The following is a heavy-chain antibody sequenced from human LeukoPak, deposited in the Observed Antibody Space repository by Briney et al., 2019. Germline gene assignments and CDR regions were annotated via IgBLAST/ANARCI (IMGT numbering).Heavy chain of an antibody. Sequence: ASVKVSCKASGYTFTSYGISWVRQAPGQGLEWMGRISAYNGNTNYAQKLQGRVTMTTDTSTSTAYMELRSLRSDDTAVYYCARVYSSGWSDRFDYWGQGTLVTVSS. CDR3: ARVYSSGWSDRFDY. CDR2: ISAYNGNT. D-gene: IGHD6-19*01. CDR1: GYTFTSYG. J-gene: IGHJ4*02. V-gene: IGHV1-18*01.